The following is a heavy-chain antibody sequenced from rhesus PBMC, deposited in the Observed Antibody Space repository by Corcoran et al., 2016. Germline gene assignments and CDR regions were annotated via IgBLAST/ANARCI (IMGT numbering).Heavy chain of an antibody. Sequence: QVKLQQWGEGLVKPSETLSLTCAVYGGSISGYYYWSWIRQTTGKGRVGVGYIYGNSASTTAHPSLKNRVTISKDTSKSQFSRKLSSGTAAATAVYYCARRGRQLYGYGVEYFEFWGQGALVTVSS. D-gene: IGHD5-36*01. CDR3: ARRGRQLYGYGVEYFEF. V-gene: IGHV4-73*01. J-gene: IGHJ1*01. CDR2: IYGNSAST. CDR1: GGSISGYYY.